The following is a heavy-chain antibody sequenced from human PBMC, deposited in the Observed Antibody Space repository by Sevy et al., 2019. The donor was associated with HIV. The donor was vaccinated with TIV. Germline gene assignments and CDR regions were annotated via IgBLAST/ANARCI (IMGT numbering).Heavy chain of an antibody. CDR1: GFPFGSYE. J-gene: IGHJ4*02. CDR3: ASDLPPSATTVAHFDY. V-gene: IGHV3-48*03. CDR2: ISNSGSAK. Sequence: GGSLRLSCTASGFPFGSYEMNWVRQAPGKGLEWVSYISNSGSAKYYSDSVRGRFTISRDNAKNSLYLRMNSLRAEDTAVYYCASDLPPSATTVAHFDYWGRGTLVTVSS. D-gene: IGHD4-17*01.